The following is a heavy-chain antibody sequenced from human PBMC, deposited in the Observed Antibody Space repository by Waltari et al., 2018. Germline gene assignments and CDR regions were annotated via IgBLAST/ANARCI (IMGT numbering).Heavy chain of an antibody. D-gene: IGHD5-12*01. CDR2: TYPCEPDT. CDR3: ARRRKRWLPNDAFDI. J-gene: IGHJ3*02. V-gene: IGHV5-51*03. CDR1: GYSFTSYW. Sequence: EVQLVQSGAEVKKPGESLKISCKGSGYSFTSYWIGWVRQMPGKGLEWMGMTYPCEPDTRYSPSFQGQVTSSADKSISTAYLQGSILKASDTAMYYCARRRKRWLPNDAFDIWGQGTMVTVCS.